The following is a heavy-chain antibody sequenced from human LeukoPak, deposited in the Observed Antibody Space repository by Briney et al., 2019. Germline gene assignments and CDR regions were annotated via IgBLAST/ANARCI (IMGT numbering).Heavy chain of an antibody. V-gene: IGHV4-39*07. CDR1: GGSISSSSYY. Sequence: SETLSLTCTVSGGSISSSSYYWGWIRQPPGKGLEWIGSIYYSGSTYYNPSLKSRVTISVDTSKNQFSLKLSSVTAADTAVYYCARDRIAVEGPRRYYYGMDVWGQGTTVTVSS. D-gene: IGHD6-19*01. CDR2: IYYSGST. CDR3: ARDRIAVEGPRRYYYGMDV. J-gene: IGHJ6*02.